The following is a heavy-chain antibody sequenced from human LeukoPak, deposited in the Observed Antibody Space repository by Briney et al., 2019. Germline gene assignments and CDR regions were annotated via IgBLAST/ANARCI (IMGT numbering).Heavy chain of an antibody. CDR1: GYTFTSYY. CDR2: INPSGGST. J-gene: IGHJ6*03. CDR3: AREGPPYGSGSYYNQGQGHYYYYMDV. V-gene: IGHV1-46*01. Sequence: ASVKVSCKASGYTFTSYYMHWVRQAPGQGLEWMGIINPSGGSTSHAQKFQGSVTMTRDTSTSTVYMELSSLRSEDTAVYYCAREGPPYGSGSYYNQGQGHYYYYMDVWGKGTTVTISS. D-gene: IGHD3-10*01.